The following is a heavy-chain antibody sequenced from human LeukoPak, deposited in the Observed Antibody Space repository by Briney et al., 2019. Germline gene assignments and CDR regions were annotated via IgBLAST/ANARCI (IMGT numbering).Heavy chain of an antibody. CDR2: INHSGST. J-gene: IGHJ4*02. Sequence: SETLSLTCAVYGGSFSGYYWSWIRQPPGKGLEWIGEINHSGSTNYNPSLKSRVTISVDTSKNQFSLKLSSVTAADTAVYYCARSGDSSGYYLYYFDYWGQGTLVTVSS. D-gene: IGHD3-22*01. V-gene: IGHV4-34*01. CDR1: GGSFSGYY. CDR3: ARSGDSSGYYLYYFDY.